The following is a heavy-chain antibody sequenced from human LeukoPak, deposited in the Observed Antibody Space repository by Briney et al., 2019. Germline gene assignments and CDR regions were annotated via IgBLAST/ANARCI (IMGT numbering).Heavy chain of an antibody. D-gene: IGHD6-13*01. J-gene: IGHJ4*02. V-gene: IGHV3-23*01. CDR2: ISGSGGST. CDR1: GFTFSDYY. CDR3: AKDRPIAAAGTLDY. Sequence: PGGSLRLSCAASGFTFSDYYMSWIRQAPGKGLEWVSAISGSGGSTYYADSVKGRFTISRDNSKNTLYLQMNSLRAEDTAVYYCAKDRPIAAAGTLDYWGQGTLVTVSS.